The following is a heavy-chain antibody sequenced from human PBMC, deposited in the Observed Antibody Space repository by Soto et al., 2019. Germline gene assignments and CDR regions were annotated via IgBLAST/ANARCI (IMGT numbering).Heavy chain of an antibody. V-gene: IGHV4-38-2*01. CDR1: GYSISSGYY. J-gene: IGHJ3*02. Sequence: SETLSLACAVSGYSISSGYYWGWIRQPPGKGLEWIGSIYHSGSTYYNPSLKSRVTISVDTSKNQFSLKLSSVTAADTAVYYCALIPGYYDSSGPNDAFDIWGQGTTVTVSS. D-gene: IGHD3-22*01. CDR3: ALIPGYYDSSGPNDAFDI. CDR2: IYHSGST.